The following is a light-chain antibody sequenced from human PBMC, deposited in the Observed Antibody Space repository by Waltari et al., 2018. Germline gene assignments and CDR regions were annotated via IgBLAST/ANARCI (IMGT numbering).Light chain of an antibody. CDR1: EGISTY. J-gene: IGKJ1*01. Sequence: AVQLTQSPSSLSASVGDKVTITCRASEGISTYLAWYQQQPGKAPKLLIHEVSSLVSGVPSRFSGSGSGTEFTLTISSLQPDDFATYYCQQYNSDDWTFGQGTKVEI. CDR2: EVS. V-gene: IGKV1-13*02. CDR3: QQYNSDDWT.